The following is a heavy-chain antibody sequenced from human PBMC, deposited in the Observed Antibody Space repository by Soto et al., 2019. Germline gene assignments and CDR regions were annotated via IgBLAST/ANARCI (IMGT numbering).Heavy chain of an antibody. J-gene: IGHJ4*01. CDR3: ARDRLYGAYYVDC. D-gene: IGHD2-15*01. Sequence: EVHLLESGGGLVQPGGSLRLSCAVSGFIFTNHAMSWVRQAPGKGLEWVSGISGDGSRTYYVDSVKGRFTISRDNSKNTLILQMNSLRVEDTDIYYCARDRLYGAYYVDCWGHGDLVTVSS. CDR1: GFIFTNHA. CDR2: ISGDGSRT. V-gene: IGHV3-23*01.